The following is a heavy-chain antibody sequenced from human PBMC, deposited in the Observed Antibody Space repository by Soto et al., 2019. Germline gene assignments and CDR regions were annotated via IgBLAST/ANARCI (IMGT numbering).Heavy chain of an antibody. J-gene: IGHJ5*02. CDR2: IIPIFGTA. D-gene: IGHD3-3*01. V-gene: IGHV1-69*13. CDR3: PRVVPSRSGYYTPSYWFDP. Sequence: SVKVSCKASGGTFSSYAISWVRQAPGQGLEWMGGIIPIFGTANYAQKLHGRVTITADESTSTAYMELSSLRSEDTSVYYCPRVVPSRSGYYTPSYWFDPWGQGTLVTVSS. CDR1: GGTFSSYA.